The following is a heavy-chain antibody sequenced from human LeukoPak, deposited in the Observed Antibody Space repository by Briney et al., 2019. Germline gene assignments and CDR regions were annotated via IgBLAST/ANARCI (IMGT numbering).Heavy chain of an antibody. V-gene: IGHV4-39*02. CDR1: GGSISNSSYY. J-gene: IGHJ5*02. Sequence: SSETLSLTCTVSGGSISNSSYYLGWIRQPPGKGLEWIGSIYYSGSTYYNPSLKSRVTISVDTSKNQFSLKLSSVTAADTAVYYCAGDVTESGLLWFGELSSWFDPWGQGTLVTVSS. CDR3: AGDVTESGLLWFGELSSWFDP. D-gene: IGHD3-10*01. CDR2: IYYSGST.